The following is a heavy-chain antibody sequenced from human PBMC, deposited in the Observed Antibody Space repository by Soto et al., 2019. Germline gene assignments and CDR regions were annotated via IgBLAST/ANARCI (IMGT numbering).Heavy chain of an antibody. J-gene: IGHJ4*02. CDR2: ISATGETT. V-gene: IGHV3-11*01. CDR3: ARQLQGSRRKNYFHF. Sequence: ESGGALVKPGGSLRLSCAASGFNFGDLYISWIRQAPGKGLEWVSFISATGETTYYADSVKGRFTISRDNAQKSLDLQMNSPRGEGPAISYCARQLQGSRRKNYFHFWGQGTLVTVSS. CDR1: GFNFGDLY. D-gene: IGHD1-7*01.